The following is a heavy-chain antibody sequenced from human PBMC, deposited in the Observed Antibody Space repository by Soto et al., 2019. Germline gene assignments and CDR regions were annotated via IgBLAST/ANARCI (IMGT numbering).Heavy chain of an antibody. CDR1: AFSIDDFA. J-gene: IGHJ4*02. CDR3: AKSLSGYYSFHGY. V-gene: IGHV3-9*01. CDR2: ISWDSGKI. D-gene: IGHD3-22*01. Sequence: GGSLRLSCAPSAFSIDDFAMHWVRQAPGKGLEWVSSISWDSGKIGYADSVTGRFSVSRDNAKNSLFLQMNSLRDEDTAVYYCAKSLSGYYSFHGYWGQGPLVTVSS.